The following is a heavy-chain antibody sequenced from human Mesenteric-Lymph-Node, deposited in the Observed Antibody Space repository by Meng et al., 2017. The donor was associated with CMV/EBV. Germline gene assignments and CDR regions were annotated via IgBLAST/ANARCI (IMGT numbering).Heavy chain of an antibody. Sequence: SSGSYYLSWIRQTPEKGVEWSGDIYDSGRTNYKPCLKSRVTISVDTSKSQFSLKLSSVTAADTAVYYCARGGDIVVVPAVAVWFDPWGQGTLVTVSS. CDR2: IYDSGRT. CDR3: ARGGDIVVVPAVAVWFDP. J-gene: IGHJ5*02. V-gene: IGHV4-61*01. CDR1: SSGSYY. D-gene: IGHD2-2*01.